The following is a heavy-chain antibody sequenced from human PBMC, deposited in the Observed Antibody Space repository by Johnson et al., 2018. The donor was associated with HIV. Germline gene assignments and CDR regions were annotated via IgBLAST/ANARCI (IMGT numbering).Heavy chain of an antibody. CDR1: GFTFSSYP. V-gene: IGHV3-30*04. CDR3: ARLPSGYSRDDLDI. J-gene: IGHJ3*02. CDR2: ISYDGGSK. Sequence: QVLLVESGGGVVQPGRSLRLSCAASGFTFSSYPMHWVRQAPGKGLEWVAIISYDGGSKYYADSVKGRFTVSRDNSKNTLYPQINSLRPEDTAVYYCARLPSGYSRDDLDIWGQGTMVTVSS. D-gene: IGHD5-18*01.